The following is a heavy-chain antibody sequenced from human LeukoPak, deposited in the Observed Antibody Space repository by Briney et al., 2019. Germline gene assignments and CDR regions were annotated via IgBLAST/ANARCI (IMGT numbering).Heavy chain of an antibody. J-gene: IGHJ4*02. CDR2: IKQDGSEK. CDR3: ARGPLVVVAATPLADY. V-gene: IGHV3-7*01. CDR1: GFTFSSYW. Sequence: PGGSLRLSCAASGFTFSSYWMSWVRQAPGKGLEWVANIKQDGSEKDYADSVKGRFTISRDNAKNSLYLQMNSLRAEDTAVYYCARGPLVVVAATPLADYWGQGTLVTVSS. D-gene: IGHD2-15*01.